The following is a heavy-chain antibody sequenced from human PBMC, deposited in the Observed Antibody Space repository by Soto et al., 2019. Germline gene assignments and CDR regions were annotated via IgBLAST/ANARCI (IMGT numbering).Heavy chain of an antibody. CDR2: IHYSGTT. J-gene: IGHJ4*02. Sequence: WIRQPPEKGLEWIGYIHYSGTTSFFPSYNPSLRSRVTISEDTSKNQFSLKLLSVTTADTAVYFCAAGEASSRNLAPYYLDFWGQGTLVTVSS. V-gene: IGHV4-59*01. D-gene: IGHD6-13*01. CDR3: AAGEASSRNLAPYYLDF.